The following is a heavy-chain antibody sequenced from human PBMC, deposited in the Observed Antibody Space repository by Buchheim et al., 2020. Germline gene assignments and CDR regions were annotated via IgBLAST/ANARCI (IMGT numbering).Heavy chain of an antibody. D-gene: IGHD6-19*01. CDR3: AKGSSGWYYFDY. CDR1: GFTFSGYS. V-gene: IGHV3-48*01. Sequence: EVQLVESGGGLVQPGGSLRLSCGASGFTFSGYSMNWVRQAPGKGLEWVSFISSTSSTIYYADSVKGRVTISRDNAKNSLYLQMNSLRAEDTAVYYCAKGSSGWYYFDYWGQGTL. J-gene: IGHJ4*02. CDR2: ISSTSSTI.